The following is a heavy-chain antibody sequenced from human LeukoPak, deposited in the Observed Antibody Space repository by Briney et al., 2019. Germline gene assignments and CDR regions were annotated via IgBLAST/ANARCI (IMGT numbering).Heavy chain of an antibody. CDR3: ARWGTADNWFDP. CDR2: IYYSGST. J-gene: IGHJ5*02. D-gene: IGHD3-16*01. V-gene: IGHV4-39*01. Sequence: SETLSLTCTVSGGSISSSSYYWGWVRQPQGKGLEWIGSIYYSGSTYYNPSLKSRVTISVDTSKNQFSLKLSSVTAADTAVYYCARWGTADNWFDPWGQGTLVTVSS. CDR1: GGSISSSSYY.